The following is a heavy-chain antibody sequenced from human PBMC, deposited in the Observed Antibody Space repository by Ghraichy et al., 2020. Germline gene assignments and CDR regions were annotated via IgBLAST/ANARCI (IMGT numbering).Heavy chain of an antibody. CDR3: ARQNYYGSGSHNFDY. D-gene: IGHD3-10*01. V-gene: IGHV4-39*01. J-gene: IGHJ4*02. CDR2: LFYSGDT. CDR1: GGSITSNYYH. Sequence: ESLNISCTVSGGSITSNYYHWGWIRQPPGKGLEWIGSLFYSGDTYYSSSLKSRATISVDTSKNQFSLKLSSVTAADTAVYYCARQNYYGSGSHNFDYWGQGTLVTVSS.